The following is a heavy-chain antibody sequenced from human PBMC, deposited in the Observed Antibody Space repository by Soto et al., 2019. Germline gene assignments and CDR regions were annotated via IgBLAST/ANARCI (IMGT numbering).Heavy chain of an antibody. CDR1: GGTFSSYT. V-gene: IGHV1-69*02. CDR3: ACAIVVVPAVSPVDY. CDR2: IIPILGIA. D-gene: IGHD2-2*01. J-gene: IGHJ4*02. Sequence: QVQLVQSGAEVKKPGSSVKVSCKASGGTFSSYTISWVRQAPGQGLEWMGRIIPILGIANYAQKFQGRVTITASKSTSTAYLELSSLSPENTAVYYCACAIVVVPAVSPVDYWGQGTLVTVSS.